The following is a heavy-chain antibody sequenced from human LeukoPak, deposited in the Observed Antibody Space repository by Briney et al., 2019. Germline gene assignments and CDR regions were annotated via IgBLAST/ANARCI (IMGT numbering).Heavy chain of an antibody. CDR2: INIGGDTT. CDR1: RFSFSDSE. D-gene: IGHD1-1*01. CDR3: ARGYRVFDY. J-gene: IGHJ4*02. Sequence: SGGSLRLSCADSRFSFSDSEMNWVRQAPGRGREWIPYINIGGDTTYYAHSVKGRFTISRDNARNSLYLQMTSLRGKDTALYYCARGYRVFDYWGERTPVTVSS. V-gene: IGHV3-48*03.